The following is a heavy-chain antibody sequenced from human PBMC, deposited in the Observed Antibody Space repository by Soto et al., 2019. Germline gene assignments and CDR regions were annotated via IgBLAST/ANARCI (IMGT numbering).Heavy chain of an antibody. D-gene: IGHD6-13*01. CDR3: ARDLAGKDYYYGMDV. CDR2: IYYSGST. V-gene: IGHV4-31*03. CDR1: GGFIGNGGCY. Sequence: SLSSTVSGGFIGNGGCYWSWIRKHPGKGLEWIGYIYYSGSTYYNPSLKSRVTISVDTSKNQFSLKLSSVTAADTAVYYCARDLAGKDYYYGMDVWGQGTTVTFSS. J-gene: IGHJ6*02.